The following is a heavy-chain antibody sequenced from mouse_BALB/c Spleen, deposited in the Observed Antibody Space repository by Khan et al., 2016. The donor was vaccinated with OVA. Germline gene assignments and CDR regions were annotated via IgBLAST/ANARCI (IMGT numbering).Heavy chain of an antibody. CDR1: GYTFTDYY. CDR3: TRGLFDV. CDR2: INPDNGDT. V-gene: IGHV1-22*01. Sequence: EVQLQQSGPELVKPGASVKMSCKASGYTFTDYYMKWVKQSQGKSLEWIGDINPDNGDTFYNQKFKGKATLTVKKSSSTAYMQLNSRTSEASALYVCTRGLFDVWGAWTTVTVSS. J-gene: IGHJ1*01.